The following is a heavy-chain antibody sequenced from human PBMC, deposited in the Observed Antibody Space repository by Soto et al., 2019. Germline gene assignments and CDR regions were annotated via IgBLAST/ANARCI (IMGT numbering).Heavy chain of an antibody. D-gene: IGHD6-13*01. CDR3: AREAAAGPSYDYYYGMDV. CDR2: ISYDGSNK. Sequence: GGSLRLSCAASGFTFSSYAMHWVRQAPGKGLEWVAVISYDGSNKYYADSVKGRFTISRDNSKNTLYLQMNSLRAEDTAVYYCAREAAAGPSYDYYYGMDVWGQGTTVTVSS. J-gene: IGHJ6*02. CDR1: GFTFSSYA. V-gene: IGHV3-30-3*01.